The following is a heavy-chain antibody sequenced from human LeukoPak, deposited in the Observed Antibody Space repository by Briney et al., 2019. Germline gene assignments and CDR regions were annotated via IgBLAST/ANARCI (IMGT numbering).Heavy chain of an antibody. V-gene: IGHV4-34*01. D-gene: IGHD3-10*01. Sequence: SETLSLTCTVSGGSISSYYWSWIRQPPGKGLEWIGEINHSGSTNYNPSLKSRVTISVDTSKNQFSLKLSSVTAADTAVYYCARPIGRSYYYGSGSYGWFDPWGQGTLVTVSS. CDR2: INHSGST. J-gene: IGHJ5*02. CDR3: ARPIGRSYYYGSGSYGWFDP. CDR1: GGSISSYY.